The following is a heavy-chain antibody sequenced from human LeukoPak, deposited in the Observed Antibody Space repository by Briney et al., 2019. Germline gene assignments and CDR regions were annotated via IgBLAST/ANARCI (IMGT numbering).Heavy chain of an antibody. V-gene: IGHV4-39*01. J-gene: IGHJ3*02. CDR3: ARQMLPITMIVVVDAFDI. Sequence: PSETLSLTCTVSGGSISSSSYYWGWIRQPPGKGLEWIGSIYYSGSTYYNPSLKSRVTISVDTSKNQFSLKLSSVTAADTAVYYCARQMLPITMIVVVDAFDIWGQGTMVTVPS. CDR2: IYYSGST. CDR1: GGSISSSSYY. D-gene: IGHD3-22*01.